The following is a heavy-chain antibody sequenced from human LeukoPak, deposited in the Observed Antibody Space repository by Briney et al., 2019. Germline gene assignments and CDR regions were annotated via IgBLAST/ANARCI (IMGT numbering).Heavy chain of an antibody. CDR3: ARGGDGYNSYYFDY. D-gene: IGHD5-24*01. V-gene: IGHV4-61*02. Sequence: PSETLSLTCTVSGGSISSGSYYWSWIRQPAGKGLEWIGRIYTSGSTNYNPSLKSRVTISVDTSKNQFSLKPSSVTAADTAVYYCARGGDGYNSYYFDYWGQGTLVTVSS. J-gene: IGHJ4*02. CDR1: GGSISSGSYY. CDR2: IYTSGST.